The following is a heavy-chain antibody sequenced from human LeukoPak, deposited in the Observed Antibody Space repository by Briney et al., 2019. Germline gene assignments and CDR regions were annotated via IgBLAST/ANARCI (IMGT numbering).Heavy chain of an antibody. J-gene: IGHJ4*02. CDR1: GGSMSSYY. V-gene: IGHV4-59*08. D-gene: IGHD3-3*01. CDR2: IYYSGST. Sequence: SETLSLTCTVSGGSMSSYYWRWIRHPPGKGREWIGYIYYSGSTNYNPSLKSRVTISVDTSTDQFSLKLSSVPAAGTAVYYCARALSRTIFVDYWGQGTLVTVSS. CDR3: ARALSRTIFVDY.